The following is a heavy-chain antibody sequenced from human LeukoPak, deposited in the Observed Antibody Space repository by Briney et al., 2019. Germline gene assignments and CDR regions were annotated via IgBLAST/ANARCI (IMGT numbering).Heavy chain of an antibody. CDR1: GFTFSNYG. CDR2: ISGSGSAT. V-gene: IGHV3-23*01. CDR3: AKGGSAQRNFDC. Sequence: PGGSLRLSCAASGFTFSNYGMSWVRQAPGKGLERVSTISGSGSATYNAGSVKGRFTTSRDNSNNTLYLQMNSLRAEDTAVYYCAKGGSAQRNFDCWGQGTLVTVSS. D-gene: IGHD2-15*01. J-gene: IGHJ4*02.